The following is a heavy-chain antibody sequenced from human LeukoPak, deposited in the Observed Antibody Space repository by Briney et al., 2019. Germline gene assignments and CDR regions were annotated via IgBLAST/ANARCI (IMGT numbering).Heavy chain of an antibody. Sequence: SVKVSCKASGGTFSSYAISWVRQAPGQGLEWMGGIIPIFGTANYAQKFQGRVTITTDESTSTAYMELSSLRSEDTAVYYCARSGLWSGYQCYFDYWGQGTLVTVSS. CDR3: ARSGLWSGYQCYFDY. CDR1: GGTFSSYA. CDR2: IIPIFGTA. D-gene: IGHD3-3*01. J-gene: IGHJ4*02. V-gene: IGHV1-69*05.